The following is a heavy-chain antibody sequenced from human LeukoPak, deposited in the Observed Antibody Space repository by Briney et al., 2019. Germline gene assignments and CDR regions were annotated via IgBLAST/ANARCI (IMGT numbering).Heavy chain of an antibody. CDR1: GGSISSGGYY. V-gene: IGHV4-31*03. CDR2: IYYGGST. J-gene: IGHJ6*02. Sequence: PSETLSLTCTVSGGSISSGGYYWSWIRQHPGKGLEWIGYIYYGGSTYYNPSLKSRVTISVDTSKNQFSLKLSSVTAADTAVYYCARVAAAGTFDYYYGMDVWGQGTTVTVSS. CDR3: ARVAAAGTFDYYYGMDV. D-gene: IGHD6-13*01.